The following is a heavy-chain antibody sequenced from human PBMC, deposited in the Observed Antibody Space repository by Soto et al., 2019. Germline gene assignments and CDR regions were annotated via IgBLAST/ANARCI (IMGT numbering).Heavy chain of an antibody. V-gene: IGHV1-69*13. J-gene: IGHJ4*01. CDR3: AKASGYSGPFGY. Sequence: SVKISCEASGGTFSSYAISWVRQAPGQGLEWMGGIIPIFGTANYAQKFQGRVTITADESTSTAYMELSSLRSEDTAVYYCAKASGYSGPFGYWGHVTLVTVSS. D-gene: IGHD5-12*01. CDR1: GGTFSSYA. CDR2: IIPIFGTA.